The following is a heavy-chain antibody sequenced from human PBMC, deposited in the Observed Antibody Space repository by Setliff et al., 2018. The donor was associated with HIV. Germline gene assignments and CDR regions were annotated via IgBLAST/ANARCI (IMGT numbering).Heavy chain of an antibody. CDR3: ARVNVLIRAPFDY. CDR1: GGSITGYY. Sequence: SETLSLTCTVSGGSITGYYWSWVRQPPGKGLEWIGYIFYSGTTNYSPSLNSRATISVDTSKNSFSLRLSSVTAADTAVYYCARVNVLIRAPFDYWGQGALVTVSS. V-gene: IGHV4-59*01. J-gene: IGHJ4*02. CDR2: IFYSGTT.